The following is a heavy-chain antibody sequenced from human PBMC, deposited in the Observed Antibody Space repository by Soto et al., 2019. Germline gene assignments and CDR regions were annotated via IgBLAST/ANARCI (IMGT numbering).Heavy chain of an antibody. D-gene: IGHD4-17*01. CDR2: IRSKAYGGTT. V-gene: IGHV3-49*04. Sequence: GGSLRLSCTASGFTFGDYAMSWVRQAPGKGLEWVGFIRSKAYGGTTEYAASVKGRFTISRVDAKSIAYLQMNSLKTEAIALYYSTRDAGAVAEYYYYYGMDVWGQGTTVTVSS. J-gene: IGHJ6*02. CDR1: GFTFGDYA. CDR3: TRDAGAVAEYYYYYGMDV.